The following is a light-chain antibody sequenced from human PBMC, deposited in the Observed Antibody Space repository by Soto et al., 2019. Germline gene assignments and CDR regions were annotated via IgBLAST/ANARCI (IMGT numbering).Light chain of an antibody. CDR1: PRPFNGY. CDR3: QQYERPPFA. Sequence: PGARATLSCRASPRPFNGYLAWFQQKPGQAPRLLIYDASSRAAGVPDRVTGGGSGTDFTLTISGLEPDDFALYFCQQYERPPFAFGQGTKLEIK. CDR2: DAS. V-gene: IGKV3-20*01. J-gene: IGKJ2*01.